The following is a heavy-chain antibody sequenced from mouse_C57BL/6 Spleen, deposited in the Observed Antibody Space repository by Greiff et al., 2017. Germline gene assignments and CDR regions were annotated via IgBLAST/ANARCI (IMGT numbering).Heavy chain of an antibody. Sequence: QVQLQQSGAELVRPGASVTLSCKASGYTFTDYEMHWVKQTPVHGLEWIGAIDPETGGTAYNQKFKGKAILTADKSSSTAYMELRSLTSEDSAVYYCTRSRYYSNYGWYFDVWGTGTTVTVSS. V-gene: IGHV1-15*01. D-gene: IGHD2-5*01. J-gene: IGHJ1*03. CDR1: GYTFTDYE. CDR3: TRSRYYSNYGWYFDV. CDR2: IDPETGGT.